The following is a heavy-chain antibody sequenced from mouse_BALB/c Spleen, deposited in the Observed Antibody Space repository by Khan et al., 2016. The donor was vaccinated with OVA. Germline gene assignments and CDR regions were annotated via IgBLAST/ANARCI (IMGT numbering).Heavy chain of an antibody. V-gene: IGHV1S29*02. CDR2: IFPNTGGT. Sequence: VQLKESGPELVKPGASVKISCKASGYTFTDYNMDWVRQSQGESLEWIGYIFPNTGGTGYNQKFKTKATLTVDSSSSTAYMELRSLTSDDSAVYVCARAGYGSFGFWGQGTLVTVSA. CDR3: ARAGYGSFGF. D-gene: IGHD1-2*01. J-gene: IGHJ3*01. CDR1: GYTFTDYN.